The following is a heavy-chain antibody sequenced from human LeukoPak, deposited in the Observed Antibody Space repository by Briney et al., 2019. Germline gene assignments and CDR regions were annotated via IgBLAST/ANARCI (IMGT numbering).Heavy chain of an antibody. V-gene: IGHV1-46*01. J-gene: IGHJ4*02. CDR1: GYTFTSNY. CDR3: ARDQEGFDS. Sequence: VASVKVSCKASGYTFTSNYIHWVRQAPGQGLEWMGMIYPRDGSTSYAQKFQGRVTVTRDTSTSTVHMELSGLRSEDTAVYYCARDQEGFDSWGQGTLVTVSS. CDR2: IYPRDGST.